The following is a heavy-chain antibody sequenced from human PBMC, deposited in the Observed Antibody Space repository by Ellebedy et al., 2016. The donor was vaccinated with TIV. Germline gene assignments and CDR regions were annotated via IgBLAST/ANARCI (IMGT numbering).Heavy chain of an antibody. CDR1: GGALNHYY. D-gene: IGHD3-9*01. V-gene: IGHV4-59*01. CDR2: VYYSGST. CDR3: ARHRGYNILTNSYKEGIDP. J-gene: IGHJ5*02. Sequence: GSLRLXCTVSGGALNHYYWTWVRQPPGKGLEWIGNVYYSGSTTYNPSLKSRVTISADTSRNQFSLELTSVTSADTAVYYCARHRGYNILTNSYKEGIDPWGQGALVTVSS.